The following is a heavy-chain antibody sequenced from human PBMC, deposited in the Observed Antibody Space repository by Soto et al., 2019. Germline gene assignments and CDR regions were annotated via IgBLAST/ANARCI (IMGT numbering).Heavy chain of an antibody. Sequence: GGSLRLSCAASGFTFSSYSMNWVRQAPGKGLEWVSSISSSSSYIYYADSVKGRFTISRDNAKNSLYLQMNSLRAEDTAVYYCARVYTAYEVVAAAYWYFDLWGRGTLVTVSS. CDR1: GFTFSSYS. CDR3: ARVYTAYEVVAAAYWYFDL. J-gene: IGHJ2*01. D-gene: IGHD2-15*01. V-gene: IGHV3-21*01. CDR2: ISSSSSYI.